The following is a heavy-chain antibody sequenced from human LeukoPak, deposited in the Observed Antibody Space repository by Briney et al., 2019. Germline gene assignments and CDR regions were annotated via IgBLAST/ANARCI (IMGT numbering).Heavy chain of an antibody. Sequence: SETLSLTCTVSGGSINSYYWSWIRQPPGKGLEWIGYIYYSGSTNYSPSLKGRVTISVDTSKNQFSLKLSSVTAADTAVYYCARGLAAAGTSNFDYWGQGTLVTVSS. J-gene: IGHJ4*02. CDR2: IYYSGST. V-gene: IGHV4-59*01. CDR1: GGSINSYY. CDR3: ARGLAAAGTSNFDY. D-gene: IGHD6-13*01.